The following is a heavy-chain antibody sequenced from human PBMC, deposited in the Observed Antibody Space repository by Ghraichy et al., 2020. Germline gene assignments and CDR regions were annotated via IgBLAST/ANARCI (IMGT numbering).Heavy chain of an antibody. CDR1: GGSISSDDFR. V-gene: IGHV4-39*01. D-gene: IGHD1-26*01. Sequence: SETLSLTCTVSGGSISSDDFRWGWIRQPPGKGLEWIGNIFSSGKVDFNPSLKSRVTISLDTSKSQFSLKLTSVTAADTAVYFCARLDPRPVGGDEHWGRGTLVTVSS. CDR2: IFSSGKV. CDR3: ARLDPRPVGGDEH. J-gene: IGHJ1*01.